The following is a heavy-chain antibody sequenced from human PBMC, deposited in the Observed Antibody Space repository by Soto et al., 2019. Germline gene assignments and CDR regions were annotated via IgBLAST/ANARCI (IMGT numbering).Heavy chain of an antibody. CDR2: IGGSGGTI. V-gene: IGHV3-23*01. D-gene: IGHD2-21*01. CDR3: SKAPVISPGRNYFDY. CDR1: GFTFSSYA. Sequence: GGSLRLSCAASGFTFSSYAMNWVRQAPGKGLEWVSGIGGSGGTIYYADSVKGRFTISRDNSQNTLYLQMNGLRADDTALYYCSKAPVISPGRNYFDYWGRGTLVTVSS. J-gene: IGHJ4*02.